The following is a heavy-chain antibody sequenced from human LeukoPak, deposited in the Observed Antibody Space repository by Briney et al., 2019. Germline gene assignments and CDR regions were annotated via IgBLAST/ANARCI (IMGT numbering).Heavy chain of an antibody. Sequence: SGGSLRLSCAASGFAFTDAWMNWVRQSPGKGLVWVSRINSDGTDTNYADSAKGRFTISRDNTKNTVYLQMNSLGAEDTAVYYCARGAWGYSVHFDNWGQGALVTVSS. J-gene: IGHJ4*02. CDR3: ARGAWGYSVHFDN. CDR1: GFAFTDAW. D-gene: IGHD3-16*01. V-gene: IGHV3-74*01. CDR2: INSDGTDT.